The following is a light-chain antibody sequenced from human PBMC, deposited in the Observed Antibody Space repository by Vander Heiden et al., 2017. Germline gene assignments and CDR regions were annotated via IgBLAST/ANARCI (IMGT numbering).Light chain of an antibody. CDR2: DVS. J-gene: IGLJ1*01. CDR1: SSDVGGYNY. CDR3: SSYTSSSTRV. V-gene: IGLV2-14*01. Sequence: QSALTQPGSVSGAPGQSITISCTGTSSDVGGYNYVSWYQQHPGKAPKLMIYDVSNRPSGVSNRFSGSKSGNTASLTIPGLQAEDEADYYCSSYTSSSTRVFGTGTKVTVL.